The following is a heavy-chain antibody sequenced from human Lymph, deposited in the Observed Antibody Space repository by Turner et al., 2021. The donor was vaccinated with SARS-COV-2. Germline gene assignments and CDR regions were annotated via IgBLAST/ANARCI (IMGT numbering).Heavy chain of an antibody. D-gene: IGHD2-15*01. CDR3: ARGAAYCSGGSCYRKGFDY. J-gene: IGHJ4*02. Sequence: VQLVQSGAEVTKLGSSVRISCQASGGSFISSAISGVRQAPGQGVEWLGGIIPILGTANYAQRFQGRVTITADESTSTAYMELRSLRSEDTAVYYCARGAAYCSGGSCYRKGFDYWGQGTPVTVSS. CDR1: GGSFISSA. V-gene: IGHV1-69*01. CDR2: IIPILGTA.